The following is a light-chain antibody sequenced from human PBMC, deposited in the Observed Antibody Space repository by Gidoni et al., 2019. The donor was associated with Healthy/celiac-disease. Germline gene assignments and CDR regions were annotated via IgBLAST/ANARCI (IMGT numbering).Light chain of an antibody. CDR2: VVS. CDR1: SSDVGGYNY. V-gene: IGLV2-14*03. CDR3: SSYTSSSTQV. J-gene: IGLJ1*01. Sequence: QSALTQPASVSGSPGQSITSSCTGTSSDVGGYNYVSWYQQHPGKAPKLMIYVVSNRPSGVSNRFSGSKSGNTASLTISGLQAEDEADYYCSSYTSSSTQVFGTGTKATVL.